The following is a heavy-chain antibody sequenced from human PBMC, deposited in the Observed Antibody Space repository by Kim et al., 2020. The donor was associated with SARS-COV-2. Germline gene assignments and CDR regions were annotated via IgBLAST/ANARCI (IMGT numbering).Heavy chain of an antibody. D-gene: IGHD1-26*01. V-gene: IGHV1-18*01. CDR1: GYTFTSYG. CDR2: ISAYNGNT. Sequence: ASVKVSCKASGYTFTSYGISWVRQAPGQGLEWMGWISAYNGNTNYAQKLQGRVTMTTDTSTRTAYMELRSLRSDDTAVYYCARDAIVGATSTFSYYYYGMDVWGQGTTVTVSS. J-gene: IGHJ6*02. CDR3: ARDAIVGATSTFSYYYYGMDV.